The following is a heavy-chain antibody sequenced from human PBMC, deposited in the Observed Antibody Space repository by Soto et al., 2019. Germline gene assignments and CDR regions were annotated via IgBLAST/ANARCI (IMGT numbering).Heavy chain of an antibody. CDR3: ARSSITPRLFMYPFDY. J-gene: IGHJ4*02. CDR1: SITSSSHY. CDR2: IYYDGNT. Sequence: SITSSSHYWGWIRQPPGKGLECIGNIYYDGNTYYNPSLKSRVTISLDTSKNQFSLRLNSVTAADTAVYYCARSSITPRLFMYPFDYWGQGTLVTVSS. V-gene: IGHV4-39*01. D-gene: IGHD6-6*01.